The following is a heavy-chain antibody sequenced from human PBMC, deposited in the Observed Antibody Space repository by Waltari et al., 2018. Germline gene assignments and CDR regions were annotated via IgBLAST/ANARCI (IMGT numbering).Heavy chain of an antibody. V-gene: IGHV4-38-2*01. CDR1: GYSISSGYY. Sequence: QVQLQESGPGLVKPSETLSLTCAVSGYSISSGYYWGWIRQPPGKGPEWIGSIYHSGSTYYNPSLKSRVTISVDTSKNQFSLKLSSVTAADTAVYYCARQLTTIDYWGQGTLVTVSS. J-gene: IGHJ4*02. CDR2: IYHSGST. D-gene: IGHD4-17*01. CDR3: ARQLTTIDY.